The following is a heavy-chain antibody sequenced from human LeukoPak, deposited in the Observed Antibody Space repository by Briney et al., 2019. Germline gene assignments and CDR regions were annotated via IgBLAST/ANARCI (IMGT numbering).Heavy chain of an antibody. Sequence: GGSLRLSCAASGFTFSSYAMSWVRQAPGKGLEWVSAISGSGGSTYYADSVKGRFTISRDNSKNTLYLQMNSLRAEDTAVYYCAKVTYGSGTYGAFDYWGQGTLVTVSS. V-gene: IGHV3-23*01. J-gene: IGHJ4*02. D-gene: IGHD3-10*01. CDR1: GFTFSSYA. CDR2: ISGSGGST. CDR3: AKVTYGSGTYGAFDY.